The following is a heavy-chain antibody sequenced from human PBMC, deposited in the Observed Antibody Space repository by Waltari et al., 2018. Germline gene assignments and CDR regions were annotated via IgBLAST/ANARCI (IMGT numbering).Heavy chain of an antibody. D-gene: IGHD1-20*01. V-gene: IGHV3-72*01. Sequence: EVQLVESGGGLVQPGGSLRLSCAASGFTFSDHYMDWVRQAPGKALEWVVRTRNKANSYTTEYAASVKGRFTVSRDESRDSLYLQMTSLKTEDTAVYYCARGYHSFDVWGQGTMVTVSS. CDR3: ARGYHSFDV. CDR1: GFTFSDHY. J-gene: IGHJ3*01. CDR2: TRNKANSYTT.